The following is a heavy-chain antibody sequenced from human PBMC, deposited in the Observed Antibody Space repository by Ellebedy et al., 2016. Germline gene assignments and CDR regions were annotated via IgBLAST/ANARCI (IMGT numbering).Heavy chain of an antibody. J-gene: IGHJ4*02. V-gene: IGHV3-33*01. CDR3: TRELGADYFDH. Sequence: GGSLRLSCAASGFTFSSYNVHWVRQAPGKGLEWVAIIWYDGSNKYYAESVKGRFTISRDNSKNTLYLQMNSLRAEDTAVYYCTRELGADYFDHWGQGTLVTVSS. CDR1: GFTFSSYN. CDR2: IWYDGSNK.